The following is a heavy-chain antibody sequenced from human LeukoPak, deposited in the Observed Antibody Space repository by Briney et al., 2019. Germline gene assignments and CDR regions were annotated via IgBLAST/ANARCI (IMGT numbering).Heavy chain of an antibody. Sequence: PSETLSLTCTVSGGSISSGSYYWSWIRQPAGKGLEWIGRIYTSGSTNYNPSLKSRVTISVDTSKNQFSLKLSSVTAADTAVYYCAREFPFGDSNPEIDYWGQGTLVTVSS. D-gene: IGHD3-10*01. CDR2: IYTSGST. CDR1: GGSISSGSYY. CDR3: AREFPFGDSNPEIDY. V-gene: IGHV4-61*02. J-gene: IGHJ4*02.